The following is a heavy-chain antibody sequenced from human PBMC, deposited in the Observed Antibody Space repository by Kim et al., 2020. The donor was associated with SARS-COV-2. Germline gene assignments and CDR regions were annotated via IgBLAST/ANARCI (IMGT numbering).Heavy chain of an antibody. CDR1: GFTFSSYA. V-gene: IGHV3-23*01. Sequence: GGSLRLSCAASGFTFSSYAMSWVRQAPGKGLEWVSAISGSGGSTYYADSVKGRFTISRDNSKNTLYLQMNSLRAEDTAVYYCAKGPGAAAAHYYYYGMDVWGQGTTVTVSS. D-gene: IGHD6-13*01. CDR3: AKGPGAAAAHYYYYGMDV. J-gene: IGHJ6*02. CDR2: ISGSGGST.